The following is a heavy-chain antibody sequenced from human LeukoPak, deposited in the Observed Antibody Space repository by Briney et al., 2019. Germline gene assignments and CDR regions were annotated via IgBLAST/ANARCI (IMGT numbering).Heavy chain of an antibody. Sequence: PSETLSLTCTVSGGSISSYFWGWIRLPAGMGLEWIGRIYTSGSPNYNPSLKSRVTMSVDTSKNQFSLKLNSVTAADTAVYYCARERGDCSSTSCYPYYFDSWGQGTLVTVSS. CDR3: ARERGDCSSTSCYPYYFDS. V-gene: IGHV4-4*07. J-gene: IGHJ4*02. CDR2: IYTSGSP. D-gene: IGHD2-2*01. CDR1: GGSISSYF.